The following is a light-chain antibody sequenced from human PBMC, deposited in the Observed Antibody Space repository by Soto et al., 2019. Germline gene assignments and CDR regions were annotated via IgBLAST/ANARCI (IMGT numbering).Light chain of an antibody. Sequence: DIQLTQSPSTLSASVGDRVTITCRASQNINNFLAWYQQKPGKAPKLLIYTTSTLEHGVPSRFSGGGSGTDFTLTSSSRQPDDIATYCCKQHYSDWTFGQGTKV. CDR2: TTS. V-gene: IGKV1-5*03. J-gene: IGKJ1*01. CDR1: QNINNF. CDR3: KQHYSDWT.